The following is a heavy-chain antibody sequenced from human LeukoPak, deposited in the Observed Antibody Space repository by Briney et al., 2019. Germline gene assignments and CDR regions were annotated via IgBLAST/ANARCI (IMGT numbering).Heavy chain of an antibody. CDR1: GFTFSSYG. CDR2: IRYDGSNK. J-gene: IGHJ4*02. CDR3: AKDGDCGGDCYSGTFDY. Sequence: GGSLRLSCAASGFTFSSYGMHWVRQAPGKWLEWVAFIRYDGSNKYYADSVKGRFTISRDNSKNTLYLQMNSLRAEDTAVYYCAKDGDCGGDCYSGTFDYWGQGTLVTVSS. D-gene: IGHD2-21*02. V-gene: IGHV3-30*02.